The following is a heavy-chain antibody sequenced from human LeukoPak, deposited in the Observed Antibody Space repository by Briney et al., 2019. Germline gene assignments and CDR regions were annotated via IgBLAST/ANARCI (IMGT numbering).Heavy chain of an antibody. CDR2: ISSSSSTI. J-gene: IGHJ6*02. CDR3: ARDGIQLWLKPYGMDV. D-gene: IGHD5-18*01. V-gene: IGHV3-48*04. CDR1: GFTFSSYS. Sequence: GGSLRLSCAASGFTFSSYSMNWVRQAPGKGLEWVSYISSSSSTIYYADSVKGRFTISRDNAKNSLYLQMNSLRAEDTAVYYCARDGIQLWLKPYGMDVWGQGTTVTVSS.